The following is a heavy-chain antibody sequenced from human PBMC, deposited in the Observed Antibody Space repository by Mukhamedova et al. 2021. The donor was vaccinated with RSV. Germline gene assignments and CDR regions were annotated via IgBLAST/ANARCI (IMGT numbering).Heavy chain of an antibody. D-gene: IGHD1-1*01. Sequence: SSFWMHWVRQSPGKGLVWVSRIHSDGNSIIYADSVKGRFTTSRDNANNTLYLQINSLRAEDTALYFCARQRAGAFDIWGQGTMVT. CDR2: IHSDGNSI. V-gene: IGHV3-74*01. CDR3: ARQRAGAFDI. CDR1: SSFW. J-gene: IGHJ3*02.